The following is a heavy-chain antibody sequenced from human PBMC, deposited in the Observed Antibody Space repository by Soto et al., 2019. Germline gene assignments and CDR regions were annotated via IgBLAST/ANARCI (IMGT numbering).Heavy chain of an antibody. CDR1: GFTFSSYG. V-gene: IGHV3-33*01. Sequence: GGSLRLSCAASGFTFSSYGMHWVRQAPGKGLEWVAVIWYDGSNKYYADSVKGRFTISRDNSKNTLYLQMNSLRAEDTAVYYWARDPASEKIRGVQTGDYYYYYRDVWGKGTTVTVSS. D-gene: IGHD3-10*01. CDR3: ARDPASEKIRGVQTGDYYYYYRDV. J-gene: IGHJ6*03. CDR2: IWYDGSNK.